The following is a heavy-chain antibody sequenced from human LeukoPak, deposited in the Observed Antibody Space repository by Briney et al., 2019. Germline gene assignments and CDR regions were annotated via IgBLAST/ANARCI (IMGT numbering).Heavy chain of an antibody. CDR2: VYPDGNS. J-gene: IGHJ6*03. D-gene: IGHD3-3*01. CDR1: GGSIYCYY. CDR3: ARHERSRYLDYYYYYMDV. Sequence: PSETLSLTCTVSGGSIYCYYWSWIRQSPQTRLEWIGNVYPDGNSKYTPSLASRVSISADMSRNQVSLTLSSVTAADTAVYYSARHERSRYLDYYYYYMDVWGRGTSVTVSS. V-gene: IGHV4-59*08.